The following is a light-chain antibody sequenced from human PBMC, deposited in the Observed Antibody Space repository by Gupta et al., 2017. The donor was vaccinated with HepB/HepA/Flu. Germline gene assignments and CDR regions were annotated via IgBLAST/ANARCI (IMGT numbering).Light chain of an antibody. CDR3: QTWDSTTVV. Sequence: SYELTQPPSVSVSPGQTASITCSGDKLGNKYAYWFQQKPGQSPVLVIYENNKRPSGIPERFSGSNSVNTASLTISGTQAMDEADYYCQTWDSTTVVFGGGTKLTVL. CDR2: ENN. V-gene: IGLV3-1*01. CDR1: KLGNKY. J-gene: IGLJ2*01.